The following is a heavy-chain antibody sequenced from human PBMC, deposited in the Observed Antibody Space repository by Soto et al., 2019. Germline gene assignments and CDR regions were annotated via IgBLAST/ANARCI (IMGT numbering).Heavy chain of an antibody. D-gene: IGHD6-19*01. CDR3: ASGGGGSGWYNFDY. Sequence: QVQLVQSGAEVKKPGSSVKVSCKASGGTFSSYTISWVRQAPGQGLEWMGRIIPILGIANYAQKFQGRVTITADKSTSTAYMELSSLRSEDTAVYYCASGGGGSGWYNFDYWGQGTLVTVSS. V-gene: IGHV1-69*02. J-gene: IGHJ4*02. CDR2: IIPILGIA. CDR1: GGTFSSYT.